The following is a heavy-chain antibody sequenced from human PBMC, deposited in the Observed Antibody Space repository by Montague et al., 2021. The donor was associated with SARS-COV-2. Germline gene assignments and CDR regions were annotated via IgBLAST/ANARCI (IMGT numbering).Heavy chain of an antibody. V-gene: IGHV4-34*01. CDR1: GGSFGDDH. CDR3: ARGHLSVSMIVVVFTSASYYFDY. Sequence: SETLSLTCGVYGGSFGDDHWSWVRQPPGKGLEWIGDIKQSGGTNYNPPLKSRVTISVDTSKNQFSLKLTSVTAADTAVYFCARGHLSVSMIVVVFTSASYYFDYWGQGALVTVSS. CDR2: IKQSGGT. J-gene: IGHJ4*02. D-gene: IGHD3-22*01.